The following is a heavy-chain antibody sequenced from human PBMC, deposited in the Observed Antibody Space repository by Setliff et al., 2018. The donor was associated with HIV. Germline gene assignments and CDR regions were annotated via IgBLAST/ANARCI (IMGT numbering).Heavy chain of an antibody. V-gene: IGHV4-38-2*02. CDR1: GDSLTSGYY. CDR3: ARMNYGSGLASYFDY. CDR2: MHYAGTT. Sequence: SETLSLTCNVSGDSLTSGYYWAWIRQPPGKGLEWIASMHYAGTTEYNPPLKSRLTMSLDTSRNHFSLNLKSVTAADTAVCFCARMNYGSGLASYFDYWGQGTLVTVSS. D-gene: IGHD3-10*01. J-gene: IGHJ4*02.